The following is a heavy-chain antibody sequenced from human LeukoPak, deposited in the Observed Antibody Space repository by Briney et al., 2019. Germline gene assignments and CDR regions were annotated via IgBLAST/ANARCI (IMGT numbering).Heavy chain of an antibody. Sequence: SETLSLTCAVYGGSFSGYYRSWIRQPPGKGLEWIGEINHSGSTNYNPSLKSRVTISVDTSKNQFSLKLSSVTAADTAVYYCASRDYGSGRSFDYWGQGTLVNVSS. CDR1: GGSFSGYY. J-gene: IGHJ4*02. V-gene: IGHV4-34*01. CDR2: INHSGST. D-gene: IGHD3-10*01. CDR3: ASRDYGSGRSFDY.